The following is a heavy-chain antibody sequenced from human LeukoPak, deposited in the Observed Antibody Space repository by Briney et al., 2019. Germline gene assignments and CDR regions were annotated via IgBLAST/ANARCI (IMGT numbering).Heavy chain of an antibody. D-gene: IGHD1-14*01. J-gene: IGHJ4*02. CDR1: GFTFSSYG. CDR3: ARGMVSRCFDY. Sequence: PGGSLRLSCAASGFTFSSYGMHWVRQAPGKGLEWVAVIGHDGSNKYYADSVKGRFTISRDNAKNSLYLQMNSLRAEDTAVYYCARGMVSRCFDYWGQGTLVTVSS. CDR2: IGHDGSNK. V-gene: IGHV3-33*01.